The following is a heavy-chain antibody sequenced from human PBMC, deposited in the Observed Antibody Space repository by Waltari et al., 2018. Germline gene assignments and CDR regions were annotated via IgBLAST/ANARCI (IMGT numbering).Heavy chain of an antibody. V-gene: IGHV3-23*01. CDR1: EFTFSNYG. Sequence: EVQLLESGGGLVQPGGSLRLSCAASEFTFSNYGMSWVRQAPGRGLEWVAAIGGGGVSTYYADSVKGRFTIARDNSKNTLYLQMNSLRAEDTAVYYCAKGRDLFTYWGQGTLVTVSS. CDR3: AKGRDLFTY. CDR2: IGGGGVST. D-gene: IGHD2-21*01. J-gene: IGHJ4*02.